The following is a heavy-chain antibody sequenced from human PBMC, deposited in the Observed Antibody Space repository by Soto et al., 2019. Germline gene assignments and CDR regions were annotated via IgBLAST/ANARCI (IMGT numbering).Heavy chain of an antibody. J-gene: IGHJ5*02. CDR1: EFTFSRYA. CDR3: ARAVSINWNLVWFDP. CDR2: IRGSGDST. Sequence: GGSLSLSCAASEFTFSRYAMIWVRQAPEKGLEWVSTIRGSGDSTFYADSVKSRITINPGTSKNQFSLQLNSVTPEDTAVYYCARAVSINWNLVWFDPWGQGTLVTVSS. D-gene: IGHD1-7*01. V-gene: IGHV3-23*01.